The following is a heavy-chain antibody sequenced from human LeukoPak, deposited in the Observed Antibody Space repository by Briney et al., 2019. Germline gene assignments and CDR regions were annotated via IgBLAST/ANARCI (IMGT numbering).Heavy chain of an antibody. CDR1: GFTFSSYS. CDR3: AELGITMIGGV. J-gene: IGHJ6*04. V-gene: IGHV3-21*01. CDR2: ISSSNYYI. D-gene: IGHD3-10*02. Sequence: PGGSLRLSCAASGFTFSSYSMNWVRQAPGKGLEWVSSISSSNYYISYADSVKGRFTISRDNAKNSLYLQMNSLRAEDTAVYYCAELGITMIGGVWGKGTTVTISS.